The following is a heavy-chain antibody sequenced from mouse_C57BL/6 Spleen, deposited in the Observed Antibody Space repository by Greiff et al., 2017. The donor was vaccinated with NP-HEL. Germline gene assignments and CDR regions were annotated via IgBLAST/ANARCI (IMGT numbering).Heavy chain of an antibody. CDR1: GYTFTSYW. J-gene: IGHJ2*01. D-gene: IGHD4-1*01. V-gene: IGHV1-5*01. CDR2: IYPGNSDT. Sequence: EVQLQQSGTVLARPGASVKMSCKTSGYTFTSYWMHWVKQRPGQGLEWIGAIYPGNSDTSYNQKFKGKAKLTAVTSASTAYMERSSLTNEDSAVYYCTRSPSELGRGDFDYWGQGTTLTVSS. CDR3: TRSPSELGRGDFDY.